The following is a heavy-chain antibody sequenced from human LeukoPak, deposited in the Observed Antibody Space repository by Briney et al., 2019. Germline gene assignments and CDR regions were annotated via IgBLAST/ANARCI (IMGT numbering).Heavy chain of an antibody. D-gene: IGHD6-19*01. CDR1: GGSISSYY. J-gene: IGHJ3*02. Sequence: PSETLSLTCTVSGGSISSYYWSWIRQPPGKGLEWIGYIYYSGSTNYNPSLKSRVTISVDTSKNQFSLKLSSVTAADTAVYYCARYASSGWYRAYAFDIWGQGTMVTVSS. CDR3: ARYASSGWYRAYAFDI. CDR2: IYYSGST. V-gene: IGHV4-59*01.